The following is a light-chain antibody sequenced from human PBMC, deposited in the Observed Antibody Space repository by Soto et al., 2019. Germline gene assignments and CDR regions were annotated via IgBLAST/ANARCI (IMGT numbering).Light chain of an antibody. CDR3: CSYAGSYTSRV. Sequence: QSALTQPASVSGSPGQSITISCTGTSSDVGSYNYVSWYQQHPGKAPKLMIYDVSKRPSGVPDRFSGSKSGNTASLTISGLQAEDEADYYCCSYAGSYTSRVFGGGTKVTVL. CDR1: SSDVGSYNY. J-gene: IGLJ2*01. V-gene: IGLV2-11*01. CDR2: DVS.